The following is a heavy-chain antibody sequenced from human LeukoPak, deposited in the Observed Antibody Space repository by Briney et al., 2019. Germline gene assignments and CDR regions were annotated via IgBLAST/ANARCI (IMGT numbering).Heavy chain of an antibody. CDR2: IYNSGST. V-gene: IGHV4-59*01. J-gene: IGHJ5*02. D-gene: IGHD3-22*01. CDR1: GDSFSYFY. CDR3: ARMSITMRVVVIPAFDP. Sequence: SETLSLTCTVSGDSFSYFYWSWIRQPPGKGLEWIGYIYNSGSTSYNPSLKSRVTISLDTSQNQFSLKLSSVTAADTAVYYCARMSITMRVVVIPAFDPWGQGTLVTVSS.